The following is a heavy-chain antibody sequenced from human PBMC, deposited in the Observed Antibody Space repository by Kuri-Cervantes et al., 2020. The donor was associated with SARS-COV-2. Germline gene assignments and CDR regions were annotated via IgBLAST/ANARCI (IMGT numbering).Heavy chain of an antibody. D-gene: IGHD5-24*01. V-gene: IGHV3-30*04. CDR3: AKDTRWLQSYTFDY. J-gene: IGHJ4*02. CDR2: ISYDGSNK. Sequence: GESLKISCAASGFTFSTYAMHWVRQAPGKGLEWVAVISYDGSNKYYADSVKGRVTISRDNSKNTLYLQMNSLRADDTAVYYCAKDTRWLQSYTFDYWGQGTLVTVSS. CDR1: GFTFSTYA.